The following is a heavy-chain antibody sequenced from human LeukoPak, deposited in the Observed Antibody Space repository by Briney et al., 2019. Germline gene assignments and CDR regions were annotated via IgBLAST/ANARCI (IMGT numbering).Heavy chain of an antibody. Sequence: SETLSLTCAVSGYSISSGYYWGWIRQPPGKGLEWIGSIYHSGSTYYNPSLKSRVTISVDTSKNQFSLKLSSVTAADTAVYYCARVDSGYSYYYYYYGMDVWGKGTTVTVSS. CDR2: IYHSGST. D-gene: IGHD5-18*01. CDR1: GYSISSGYY. J-gene: IGHJ6*04. CDR3: ARVDSGYSYYYYYYGMDV. V-gene: IGHV4-38-2*01.